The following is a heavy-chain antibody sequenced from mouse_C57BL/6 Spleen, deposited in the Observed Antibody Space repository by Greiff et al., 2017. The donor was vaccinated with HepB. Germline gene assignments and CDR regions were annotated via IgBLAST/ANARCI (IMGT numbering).Heavy chain of an antibody. Sequence: QVQLKESGAELVRPGASVTLSCKASGYTFTDYEMHWVKQTPVHGLEWIGAIDPETGGTAYNQKFKGKAILTADKSSSTAYMELRSLTSEDSAVYYCTSYGSSYWYFDVWGTGTTVTVSS. J-gene: IGHJ1*03. D-gene: IGHD1-1*01. CDR1: GYTFTDYE. CDR2: IDPETGGT. V-gene: IGHV1-15*01. CDR3: TSYGSSYWYFDV.